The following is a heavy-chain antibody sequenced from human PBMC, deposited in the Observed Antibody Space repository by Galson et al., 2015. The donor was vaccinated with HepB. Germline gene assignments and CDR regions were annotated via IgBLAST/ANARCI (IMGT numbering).Heavy chain of an antibody. J-gene: IGHJ6*03. CDR3: ARAGRYSDGTYYNYMDV. CDR2: IYYTGST. CDR1: GGFFSGYY. D-gene: IGHD5-18*01. Sequence: ETLSLTCAVYGGFFSGYYWSWIRQPPGKGLEWIGYIYYTGSTDYNPTLKSRVTITVDTSKNQFSLRLSSVTAADTALYYCARAGRYSDGTYYNYMDVWGKGTTVTVSS. V-gene: IGHV4-59*01.